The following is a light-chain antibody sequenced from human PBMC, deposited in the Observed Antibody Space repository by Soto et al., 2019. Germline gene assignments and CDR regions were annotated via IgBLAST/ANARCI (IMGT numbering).Light chain of an antibody. V-gene: IGKV3D-15*01. CDR2: GAS. CDR1: QSVSDN. Sequence: IVLTQSPGTLSLSPGERATLSCRASQSVSDNLAWYQQKPGQAPRLLIYGASSRATGIPDRFSGSGSGTAFTLTISSLQPEDFAVYYCQQYNNWPPITFGQGTRLEI. J-gene: IGKJ5*01. CDR3: QQYNNWPPIT.